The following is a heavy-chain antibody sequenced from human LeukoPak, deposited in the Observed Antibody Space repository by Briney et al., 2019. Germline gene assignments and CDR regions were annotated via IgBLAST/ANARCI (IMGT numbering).Heavy chain of an antibody. V-gene: IGHV3-23*01. J-gene: IGHJ4*02. D-gene: IGHD3-22*01. CDR3: AKAARYYYDSSGQWGFDY. Sequence: GGSLRLSCAASGFTFSSCAMSWVRQAPGKGLEWVSGISGSGGSTYYADSVKGRFTISRDYSKNTLYLQVNSLRAEDTAVYYCAKAARYYYDSSGQWGFDYWGQGTPVTVSS. CDR1: GFTFSSCA. CDR2: ISGSGGST.